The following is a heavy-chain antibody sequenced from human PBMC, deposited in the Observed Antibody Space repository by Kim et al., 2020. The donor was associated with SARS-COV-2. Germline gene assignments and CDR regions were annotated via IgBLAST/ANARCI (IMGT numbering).Heavy chain of an antibody. Sequence: ASVKVSCKASGYTFTSYDINWVRQATGQGLEWMGWMNPNSGNTGYAQKFQGRVTMTRNTSISTAYMELSSLRSEDTAVYYCARGRGPNCSGGSCYCDPWGQGTLVTVSS. CDR1: GYTFTSYD. CDR2: MNPNSGNT. J-gene: IGHJ5*02. V-gene: IGHV1-8*01. CDR3: ARGRGPNCSGGSCYCDP. D-gene: IGHD2-15*01.